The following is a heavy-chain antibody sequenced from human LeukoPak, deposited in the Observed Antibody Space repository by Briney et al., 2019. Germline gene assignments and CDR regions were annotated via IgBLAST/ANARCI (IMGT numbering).Heavy chain of an antibody. CDR2: ISSDGSNI. V-gene: IGHV3-74*03. CDR3: GRIIVEATGVDY. CDR1: GFTFSSYW. Sequence: GGSLRLSCAASGFTFSSYWMHWVRQAPGKGLVWVSRISSDGSNIQYADSAKGRFTISRDNARNTLYLQMSSLRADDTAVYYCGRIIVEATGVDYWGQGTLVTVSS. J-gene: IGHJ4*02. D-gene: IGHD1-26*01.